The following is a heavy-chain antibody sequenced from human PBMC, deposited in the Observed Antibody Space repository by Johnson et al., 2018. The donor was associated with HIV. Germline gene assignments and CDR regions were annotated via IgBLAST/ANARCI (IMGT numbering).Heavy chain of an antibody. Sequence: MQLVESGGGLVKPGGSLRLSCAASGFTFSNAWMSWVRQAPGKGLEWVGRIKSKTDGGTSDYAAPVKGRFTISRDDSKNTLYLQMNSLRAEDTAVYYCAKTHSVSDYDAFDIWGQGTMVTVSS. CDR3: AKTHSVSDYDAFDI. D-gene: IGHD1-26*01. CDR2: IKSKTDGGTS. V-gene: IGHV3-15*01. CDR1: GFTFSNAW. J-gene: IGHJ3*02.